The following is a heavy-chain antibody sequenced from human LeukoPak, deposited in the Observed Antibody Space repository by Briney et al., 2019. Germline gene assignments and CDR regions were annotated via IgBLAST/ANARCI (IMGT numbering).Heavy chain of an antibody. Sequence: SETLSLTCAVYGGSFSGYYWRWIRQPPGKGLEWIGEINHSGSTNYNPSLKSRVTISVDTSKNQFSLKLSSVTAADRAVYYRARGEREITLIVVVIKAPRFDPWGQGTRVTVSP. D-gene: IGHD3-22*01. CDR2: INHSGST. V-gene: IGHV4-34*01. CDR1: GGSFSGYY. J-gene: IGHJ5*02. CDR3: ARGEREITLIVVVIKAPRFDP.